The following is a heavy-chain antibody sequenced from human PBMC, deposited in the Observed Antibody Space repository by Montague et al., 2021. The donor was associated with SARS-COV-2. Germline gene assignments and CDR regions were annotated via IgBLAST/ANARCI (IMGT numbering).Heavy chain of an antibody. CDR3: ARTTMITFGGVIVPFDY. V-gene: IGHV2-70*01. J-gene: IGHJ4*02. D-gene: IGHD3-16*02. Sequence: PALVKPTQTLTLTCTFSGFSLSTSGVGVGWIRQPPGKALEWLALIDWDDDKYYSASLKTRLTISKDTSKNQVVLTMTNMDPVDTATYYCARTTMITFGGVIVPFDYWGQGTLVTVSS. CDR2: IDWDDDK. CDR1: GFSLSTSGVG.